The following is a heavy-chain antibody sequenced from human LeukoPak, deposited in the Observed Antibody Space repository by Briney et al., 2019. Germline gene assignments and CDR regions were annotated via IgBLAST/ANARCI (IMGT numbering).Heavy chain of an antibody. D-gene: IGHD1-20*01. CDR3: GRWGITAAIDR. CDR1: GFIFSNFW. Sequence: PGGSLRLSCAASGFIFSNFWMSWVRQAPGKGLEWVANIRPDGSDRYYVDSVRGRFTISRDNARNSLFLQMSSLRAEDSGVYYCGRWGITAAIDRWGQGILVTVSS. V-gene: IGHV3-7*01. J-gene: IGHJ5*02. CDR2: IRPDGSDR.